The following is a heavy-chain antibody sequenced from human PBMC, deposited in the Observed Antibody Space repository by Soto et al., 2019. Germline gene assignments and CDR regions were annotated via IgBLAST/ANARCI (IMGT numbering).Heavy chain of an antibody. V-gene: IGHV4-39*01. Sequence: NPSETLSLTCTVSGGSISSSSYYWGWIRQPPGKGLEWIGSIYYSGSTYYNPSLKSRVTISVDTSKNQFSLKLSSVTAAGTAVYYCARIRGSWYPLYYYYGMDVWGQGTTVTVSS. J-gene: IGHJ6*02. CDR2: IYYSGST. D-gene: IGHD6-13*01. CDR1: GGSISSSSYY. CDR3: ARIRGSWYPLYYYYGMDV.